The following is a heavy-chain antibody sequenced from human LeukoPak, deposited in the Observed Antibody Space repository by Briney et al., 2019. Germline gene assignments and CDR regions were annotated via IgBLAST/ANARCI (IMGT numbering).Heavy chain of an antibody. Sequence: SGPALVTPTQTLTLTCTFSGFSLSTTGMCVSWIRQPPGKALEWLARVDWDDYKYYTTSLKTRLTISKDTSKNQVVLTMTNVDPVDTATYYCARMARSGSYDYWGRGTLVTVSS. J-gene: IGHJ4*02. V-gene: IGHV2-70*11. CDR2: VDWDDYK. CDR1: GFSLSTTGMC. CDR3: ARMARSGSYDY. D-gene: IGHD1-26*01.